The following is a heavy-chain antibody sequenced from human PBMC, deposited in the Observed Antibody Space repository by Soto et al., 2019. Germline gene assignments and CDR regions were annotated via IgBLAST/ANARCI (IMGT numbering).Heavy chain of an antibody. V-gene: IGHV4-31*03. CDR3: GRSVDS. Sequence: TLSLTCTISGAAISSGAYYSTWIRQHPGKGLEWIGYIFYSGTTYYNPSLKSRVTISVDTSKNQFSLKLSSVTAADTAVYYCGRSVDSWGQGSLVTVS. J-gene: IGHJ5*01. CDR2: IFYSGTT. CDR1: GAAISSGAYY.